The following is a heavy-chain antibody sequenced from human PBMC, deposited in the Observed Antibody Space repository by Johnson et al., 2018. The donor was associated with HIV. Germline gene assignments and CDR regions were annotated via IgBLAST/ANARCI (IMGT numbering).Heavy chain of an antibody. Sequence: QVQLVESGGGVVQPGRSLRLSCAASGFTFSSYAMHWVRQAPGKGLEWVAVISYDGSNKYYADSVTGRSTISRDNSKNTLYLQMNSRRAEDNAVYYCEKSEPSLQELTAPGAFDIWGQGTMVTVSS. V-gene: IGHV3-30-3*02. CDR3: EKSEPSLQELTAPGAFDI. CDR2: ISYDGSNK. CDR1: GFTFSSYA. J-gene: IGHJ3*02. D-gene: IGHD4-11*01.